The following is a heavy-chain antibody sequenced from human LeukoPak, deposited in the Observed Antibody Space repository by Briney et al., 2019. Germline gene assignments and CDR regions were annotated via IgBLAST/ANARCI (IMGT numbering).Heavy chain of an antibody. D-gene: IGHD1-26*01. CDR1: GGSISSYY. Sequence: PSETLSLTCTVSGGSISSYYWSWIRQPPGKGLEWIGYIYYSGSTNYNPSLKSRVTISVDTSKNQFSLKLSSVTAADTAVYYCARTHSGSLDYWGQGTLVTVSS. J-gene: IGHJ4*02. CDR3: ARTHSGSLDY. V-gene: IGHV4-59*01. CDR2: IYYSGST.